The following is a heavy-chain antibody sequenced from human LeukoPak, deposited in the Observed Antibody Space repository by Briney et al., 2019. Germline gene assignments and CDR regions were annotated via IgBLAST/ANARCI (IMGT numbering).Heavy chain of an antibody. J-gene: IGHJ4*02. D-gene: IGHD3-10*01. CDR2: IKEDGSEK. CDR3: ATDRRGSNDY. V-gene: IGHV3-7*01. Sequence: GGSLRLSCAASAFTFSDYWMTWVRQAPGKGLERVANIKEDGSEKYYVDSVRGRFTISRDNAKNSLYLQMNSLRAEDTAVYYCATDRRGSNDYWGQGTLVTVSS. CDR1: AFTFSDYW.